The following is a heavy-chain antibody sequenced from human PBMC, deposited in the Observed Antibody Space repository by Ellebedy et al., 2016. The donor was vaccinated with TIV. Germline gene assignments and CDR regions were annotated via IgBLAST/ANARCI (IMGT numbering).Heavy chain of an antibody. CDR3: RQGHYADY. J-gene: IGHJ4*02. CDR1: GFSFNTSF. Sequence: GGSLRLXXAASGFSFNTSFMSWVRHSPWRGLEWVSTISAGSDTTRFADSVKGRFTISRDNSKNTVYLRMNDLRAEDTAVYYCRQGHYADYWGQGTLVTVSS. V-gene: IGHV3-23*01. CDR2: ISAGSDTT.